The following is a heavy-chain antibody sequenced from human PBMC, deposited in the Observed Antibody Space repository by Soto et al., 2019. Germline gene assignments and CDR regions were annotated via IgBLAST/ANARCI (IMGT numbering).Heavy chain of an antibody. V-gene: IGHV3-15*07. CDR2: IKSKTDGGTT. Sequence: ESGGGLVSPGGSLRLSCAASGFTFTNAWMNWVRQAPGRGLEWVGRIKSKTDGGTTDYAAPVEGRFTISRDDSKNTLYLQVNSLKTEDTAVYYCTTGYCSSTSCSRYYFDCWGQGTLVTVSS. CDR3: TTGYCSSTSCSRYYFDC. J-gene: IGHJ4*02. CDR1: GFTFTNAW. D-gene: IGHD2-2*01.